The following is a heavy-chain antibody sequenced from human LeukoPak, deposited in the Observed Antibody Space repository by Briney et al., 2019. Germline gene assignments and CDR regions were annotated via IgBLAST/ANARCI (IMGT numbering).Heavy chain of an antibody. CDR1: GFTFSNAW. CDR3: ARDSSSYYFDY. Sequence: GGSLRLSCAASGFTFSNAWMNWVRQAPGKGLEWVSIIYTGGTTHYADSLKDRFTISRDDSINTLYLQMNSLRAEDTAVYYCARDSSSYYFDYWGQGTLVTVSS. CDR2: IYTGGTT. D-gene: IGHD6-6*01. V-gene: IGHV3-66*01. J-gene: IGHJ4*02.